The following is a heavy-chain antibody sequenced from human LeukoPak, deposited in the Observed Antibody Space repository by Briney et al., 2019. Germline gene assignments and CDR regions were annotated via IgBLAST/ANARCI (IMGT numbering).Heavy chain of an antibody. CDR3: ARDAYYFDY. CDR2: IKPDGRDK. CDR1: GLFFSTNW. J-gene: IGHJ4*02. V-gene: IGHV3-7*01. Sequence: PGGSLRLSCAASGLFFSTNWMSWVRQAPGKGLEWVATIKPDGRDKYYVDSVRGRFTMSRDNGKNSVYLQMNSLRAEDTAVYYCARDAYYFDYWGQGTLVTVSS.